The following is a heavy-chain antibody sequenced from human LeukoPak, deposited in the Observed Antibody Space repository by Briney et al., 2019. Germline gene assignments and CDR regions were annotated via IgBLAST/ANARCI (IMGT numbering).Heavy chain of an antibody. CDR3: ARGGYCSGGSCYYYYYYGMDV. V-gene: IGHV1-18*01. J-gene: IGHJ6*02. CDR2: ISAYNGNT. D-gene: IGHD2-15*01. Sequence: ASVRVSCKASGYTFTSYGISWVRQAPGQGLEWMGWISAYNGNTNYAQKPQGRVTMTTDTSTSTAYMELRSLRSDDTAVYYCARGGYCSGGSCYYYYYYGMDVWGQGTTVTVSS. CDR1: GYTFTSYG.